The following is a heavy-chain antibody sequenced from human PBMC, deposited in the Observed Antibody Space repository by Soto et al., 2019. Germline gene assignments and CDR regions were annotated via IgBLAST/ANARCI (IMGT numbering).Heavy chain of an antibody. V-gene: IGHV3-48*01. Sequence: GGSLRLSCAASGFTFSSYSMNWVRQAPGKGLEWVSYISSSSTIYYADSVKGRFTISRDNAKNSLYLQMNSLRAEDTAVYYCARDYCSGGSCYLLDYWGQGTLVTVSS. CDR2: ISSSSTI. CDR3: ARDYCSGGSCYLLDY. D-gene: IGHD2-15*01. CDR1: GFTFSSYS. J-gene: IGHJ4*02.